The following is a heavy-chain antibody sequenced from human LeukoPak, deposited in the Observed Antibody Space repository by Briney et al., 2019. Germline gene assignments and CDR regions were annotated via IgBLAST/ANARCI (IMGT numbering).Heavy chain of an antibody. Sequence: PGGSLRLSCAASGFTFSSYSMHWVRQAPGKGLEWVAVISYDGSNKYYADSVKGRFTISRDNSKNTLYLQMNSLRAEDTAVYYCARARAGGTYSSSWYYWGQGTLVTVSS. J-gene: IGHJ4*02. V-gene: IGHV3-30*03. D-gene: IGHD6-13*01. CDR1: GFTFSSYS. CDR2: ISYDGSNK. CDR3: ARARAGGTYSSSWYY.